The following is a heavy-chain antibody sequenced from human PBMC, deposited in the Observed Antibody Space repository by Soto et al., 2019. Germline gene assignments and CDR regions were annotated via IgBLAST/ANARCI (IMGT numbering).Heavy chain of an antibody. CDR3: AREPRGIGGMDV. CDR2: SSRSTTSYT. Sequence: QVQLVESGGGLVKPGGSLRLSCVASGFTFSDYYMSWIHQAPGKGLEWVSYSSRSTTSYTNYADSVKGRFTISRDNAKNSVNLQMNSLRVEDTAVYYCAREPRGIGGMDVWGQGTTVTVSS. V-gene: IGHV3-11*06. D-gene: IGHD3-16*01. J-gene: IGHJ6*02. CDR1: GFTFSDYY.